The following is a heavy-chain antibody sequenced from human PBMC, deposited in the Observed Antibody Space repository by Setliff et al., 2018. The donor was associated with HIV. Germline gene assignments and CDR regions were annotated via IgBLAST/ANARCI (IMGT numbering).Heavy chain of an antibody. CDR1: GGSISRDSFY. V-gene: IGHV4-39*02. CDR3: AGDSGYPSNWFDP. CDR2: IYYSGTT. J-gene: IGHJ5*02. Sequence: PSETLSLTCTASGGSISRDSFYWGWFRQPPGEGLEWIGSIYYSGTTYYAPSLETRLTISVDTSTNQFSLKLTSVTAADTAMYFCAGDSGYPSNWFDPWGQGILVTVSS. D-gene: IGHD3-22*01.